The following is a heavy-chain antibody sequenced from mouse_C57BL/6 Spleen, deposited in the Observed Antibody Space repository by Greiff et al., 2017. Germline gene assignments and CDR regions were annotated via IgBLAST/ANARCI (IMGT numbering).Heavy chain of an antibody. V-gene: IGHV2-2*01. J-gene: IGHJ1*03. Sequence: QVQLQQSGPGLVQPSQSLSITCTVSGFSLTSYGVHWVRQSPGKGLEWLGVIWSGGSTDYNAAFISRLSISKDNSKSQVFFKMNSLQADDTAIYYCARRLRPDWYFDVWGTGTTVTVSS. CDR3: ARRLRPDWYFDV. CDR1: GFSLTSYG. CDR2: IWSGGST. D-gene: IGHD2-4*01.